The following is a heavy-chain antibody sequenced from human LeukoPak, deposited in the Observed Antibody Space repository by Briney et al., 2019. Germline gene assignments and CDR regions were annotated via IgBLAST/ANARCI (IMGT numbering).Heavy chain of an antibody. V-gene: IGHV3-23*01. CDR3: ARGYYDSSGYLGY. Sequence: PGGSLRLFCAASGFTFINYAMSWVRQAPGMGLEWVSGISGGSDGTYYADSVKGRFTISRDNAKNSLYLQMNSLRDEDTAVYYCARGYYDSSGYLGYWGQGTLVTVSS. CDR1: GFTFINYA. CDR2: ISGGSDGT. J-gene: IGHJ4*02. D-gene: IGHD3-22*01.